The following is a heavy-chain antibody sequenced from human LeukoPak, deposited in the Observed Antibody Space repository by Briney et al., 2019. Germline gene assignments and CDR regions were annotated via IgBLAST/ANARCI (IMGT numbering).Heavy chain of an antibody. V-gene: IGHV4-59*12. CDR3: ARVPTGGAAAGKGAFDI. CDR1: GGSISSYY. J-gene: IGHJ3*02. Sequence: SETLSLTCTVSGGSISSYYWSWIRQPPGKGLEWIGYIFHSGSTYYNPSLKSRVTISVDTSKNQFSLKLSSVTAADTAVYYCARVPTGGAAAGKGAFDIWGQGTMVTVSS. CDR2: IFHSGST. D-gene: IGHD6-13*01.